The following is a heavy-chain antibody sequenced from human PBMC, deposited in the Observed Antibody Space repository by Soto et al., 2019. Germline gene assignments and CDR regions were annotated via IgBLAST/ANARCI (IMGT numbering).Heavy chain of an antibody. CDR3: ARFSGWSGYYPKGTLDY. Sequence: QVQLQESGPGLVKPSQTLSLTCTVSGGSISSGGYYWSWIRQHPGKGLEWIGYIYYSGSTYYNPSLKSRVTISVDTSKNQFSLKLSSVTAADTAVYYCARFSGWSGYYPKGTLDYWGQGTLVTVSS. D-gene: IGHD3-3*01. CDR1: GGSISSGGYY. CDR2: IYYSGST. J-gene: IGHJ4*02. V-gene: IGHV4-31*03.